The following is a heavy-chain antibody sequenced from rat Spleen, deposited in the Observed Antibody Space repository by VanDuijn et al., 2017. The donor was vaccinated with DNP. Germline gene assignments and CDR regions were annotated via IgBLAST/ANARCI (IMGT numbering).Heavy chain of an antibody. Sequence: EVQLVESGGGLVQPGRSLKLSCAASGFTFSDYYMAWVRQAPAKGLEWVATVSYDGSSTYYRDSVKGRFTISRDNAQNTLYLQMNSLRSEDTATYYCASRPPPTRGPFDYWGQGVTVTVSS. J-gene: IGHJ2*01. CDR1: GFTFSDYY. CDR2: VSYDGSST. V-gene: IGHV5S10*01. CDR3: ASRPPPTRGPFDY. D-gene: IGHD1-4*01.